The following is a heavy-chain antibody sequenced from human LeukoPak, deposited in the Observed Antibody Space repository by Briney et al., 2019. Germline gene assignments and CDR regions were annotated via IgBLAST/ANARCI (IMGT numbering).Heavy chain of an antibody. V-gene: IGHV3-9*01. J-gene: IGHJ4*02. D-gene: IGHD2-15*01. CDR2: ISWNSGSI. Sequence: GGSLRLSCAASGFTFDDYAMHWVRQAPGKGLEWVSGISWNSGSIGYADSVKGRFTISRDNAKNSLYLQMNSLRAEDTAVYYCARGGAEIDYWGQGTLVTVSS. CDR3: ARGGAEIDY. CDR1: GFTFDDYA.